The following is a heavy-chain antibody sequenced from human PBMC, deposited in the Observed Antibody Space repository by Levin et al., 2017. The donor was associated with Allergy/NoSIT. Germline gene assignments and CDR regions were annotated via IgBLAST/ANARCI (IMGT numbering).Heavy chain of an antibody. CDR1: GFSFRSHW. J-gene: IGHJ5*02. Sequence: GESLKISCAASGFSFRSHWMHWVRQASGKGLVWVSRINNDGSETVYADSVKGRFTISRDNTKNTLYLQMNSLRAEDTAVYYCTRDRPHTWFDPWGQGTLVTVSS. CDR3: TRDRPHTWFDP. CDR2: INNDGSET. V-gene: IGHV3-74*01.